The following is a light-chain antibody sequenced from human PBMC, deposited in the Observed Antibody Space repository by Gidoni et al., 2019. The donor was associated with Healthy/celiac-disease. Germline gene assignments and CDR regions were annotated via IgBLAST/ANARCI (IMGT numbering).Light chain of an antibody. CDR1: QIISSY. Sequence: DIQMTQSPSSLSASVGDRVTITCRASQIISSYLNWYQQKPGKAPKLLIYASSSLQSGVPSRFSGSGSGTDFTFTISSLQPEAFATYSCQQSYSTPQLTFGGGTKVEIK. CDR3: QQSYSTPQLT. CDR2: ASS. V-gene: IGKV1-39*01. J-gene: IGKJ4*01.